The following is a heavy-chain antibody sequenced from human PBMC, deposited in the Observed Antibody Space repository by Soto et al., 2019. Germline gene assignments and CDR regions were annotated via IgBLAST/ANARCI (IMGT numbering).Heavy chain of an antibody. CDR2: IKRDGSVQ. Sequence: PGGSLRLSCEASGFTFSGYWMSWVRQAPGKGLEWVADIKRDGSVQYYVDSVKVRLTISRDNAKKQLYLQMNGLRAEDTALYYCARAPYSNAWYRFDLWGQGTLVTVSS. CDR3: ARAPYSNAWYRFDL. J-gene: IGHJ4*02. V-gene: IGHV3-7*03. CDR1: GFTFSGYW. D-gene: IGHD4-4*01.